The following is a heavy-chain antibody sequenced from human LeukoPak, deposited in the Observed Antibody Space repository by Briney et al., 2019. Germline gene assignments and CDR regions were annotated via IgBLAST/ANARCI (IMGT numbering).Heavy chain of an antibody. CDR3: ACTYYDILTGPDY. CDR2: ISGSGGST. V-gene: IGHV3-23*01. D-gene: IGHD3-9*01. Sequence: GGSLRLSCAASGFTFSSYAMSWVRQAPGKGLEWVSAISGSGGSTYYADSVKGRFTISRDNSKNTLYLQMNSLRAEDTAVYYCACTYYDILTGPDYWGQGTLVTVSS. J-gene: IGHJ4*02. CDR1: GFTFSSYA.